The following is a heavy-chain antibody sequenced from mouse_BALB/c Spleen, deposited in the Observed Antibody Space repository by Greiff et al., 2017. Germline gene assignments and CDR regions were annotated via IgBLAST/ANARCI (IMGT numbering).Heavy chain of an antibody. CDR3: ARWLTGTYYYAMDY. J-gene: IGHJ4*01. CDR1: GFTFSSFG. V-gene: IGHV5-17*02. Sequence: EVKLMESGGGLVQPGGSRKLSCAASGFTFSSFGMHWVRQAPEKGLEWVAYISSGSSTIYYADTVKGRFTISRDNPKNTLFLQMTSLRSEDTAMYYCARWLTGTYYYAMDYWGQGTSVTVSS. CDR2: ISSGSSTI. D-gene: IGHD4-1*01.